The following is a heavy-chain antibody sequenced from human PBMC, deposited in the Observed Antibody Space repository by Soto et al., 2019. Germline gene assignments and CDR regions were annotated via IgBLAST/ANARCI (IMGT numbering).Heavy chain of an antibody. D-gene: IGHD6-13*01. CDR1: GGTFSSYA. Sequence: QVQLVQSGAEVKKPGSSVKVSCKASGGTFSSYAISWVRQAPGQGLEWMGGFIPIFGTANYAQKFQGRVTITADESTSTAYMELSSLRSEDTAVYYCARGAPCDSSSCNYYYYGMDVWGQGTTVTVSS. CDR3: ARGAPCDSSSCNYYYYGMDV. J-gene: IGHJ6*02. CDR2: FIPIFGTA. V-gene: IGHV1-69*01.